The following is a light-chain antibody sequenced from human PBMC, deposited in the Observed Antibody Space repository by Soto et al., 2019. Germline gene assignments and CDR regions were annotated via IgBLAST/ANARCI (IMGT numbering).Light chain of an antibody. J-gene: IGLJ1*01. CDR2: EVS. CDR1: SSDVGSYNL. Sequence: QSPLTQPASVSGSPGQSITISCTGTSSDVGSYNLVSWYQQHPGKAPKLMIYEVSKRPSGVSNRFSGSKSGNTASLTISGLQAEHEADYYCCSYAGSSTPYVFGTGTKVTVL. V-gene: IGLV2-23*02. CDR3: CSYAGSSTPYV.